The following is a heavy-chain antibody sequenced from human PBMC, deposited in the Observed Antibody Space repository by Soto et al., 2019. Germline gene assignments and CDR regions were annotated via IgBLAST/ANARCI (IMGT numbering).Heavy chain of an antibody. CDR2: INVGNGNT. Sequence: ASVKVSCKASGYRFSSYAIQWVRQAPGQRLEWMGWINVGNGNTKYSQKFQDRVTIIRDTSANTAYMEVSSLRSEDTAVYYCARSEETHNDVLTGMDLYYYYLGMDVWGQGTTVTVSS. CDR3: ARSEETHNDVLTGMDLYYYYLGMDV. J-gene: IGHJ6*02. CDR1: GYRFSSYA. D-gene: IGHD3-9*01. V-gene: IGHV1-3*01.